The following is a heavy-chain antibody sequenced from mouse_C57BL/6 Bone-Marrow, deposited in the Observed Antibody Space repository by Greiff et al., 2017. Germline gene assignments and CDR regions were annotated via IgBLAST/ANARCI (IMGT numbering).Heavy chain of an antibody. CDR3: ARAEYYGSSYYFDY. CDR2: INPNNGGT. V-gene: IGHV1-18*01. Sequence: EVQLQQSGPELVKPGASVKIPCKASGYTFTDYNMDWVKQSHGKSLEWIGDINPNNGGTIYNQKFKGKATLTVDKSSSTAYMELRSLTSEDTAVYYCARAEYYGSSYYFDYWGQGTTLTVSS. J-gene: IGHJ2*01. CDR1: GYTFTDYN. D-gene: IGHD1-1*01.